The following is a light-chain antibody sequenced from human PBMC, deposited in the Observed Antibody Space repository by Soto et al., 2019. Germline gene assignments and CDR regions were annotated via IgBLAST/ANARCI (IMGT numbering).Light chain of an antibody. J-gene: IGKJ3*01. V-gene: IGKV3-20*01. CDR2: GAS. CDR3: QQYGNSPR. CDR1: QSVSTNY. Sequence: EIVLTQSPGTLSLSPGERATLSCRASQSVSTNYLAWYQQKPGQAPRLLIYGASSRATGIPDRFSGSGSGTDFTLTISRLEPEDFAGYYCQQYGNSPRFGPGTKVDIK.